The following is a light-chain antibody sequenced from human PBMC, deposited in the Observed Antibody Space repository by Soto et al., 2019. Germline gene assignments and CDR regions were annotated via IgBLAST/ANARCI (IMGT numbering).Light chain of an antibody. CDR1: SSDVGGYDH. CDR3: SSYTATSTLVL. J-gene: IGLJ2*01. Sequence: QSALTQPASVSGSPGQSITISCTGTSSDVGGYDHVSWYQRHPGKAPKLMIYDVTNRPSGVSNRFSASKSGNTASLTISGLQAEDEADYYCSSYTATSTLVLFGGGTQLTVL. CDR2: DVT. V-gene: IGLV2-14*01.